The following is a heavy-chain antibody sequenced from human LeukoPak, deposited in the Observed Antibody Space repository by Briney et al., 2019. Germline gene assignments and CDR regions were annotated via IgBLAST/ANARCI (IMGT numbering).Heavy chain of an antibody. D-gene: IGHD2-8*01. Sequence: GGSLRLSCAASGFMFSSYWMSWVRQAPGKGLEWVANIKQDGSEKYYVDSVKGRFTISRDSSKNILYLQMNSLRAEDTAVYYCAKDRCSNGIGCYYYYMDVWGKGTTVTISS. J-gene: IGHJ6*03. CDR2: IKQDGSEK. CDR1: GFMFSSYW. V-gene: IGHV3-7*01. CDR3: AKDRCSNGIGCYYYYMDV.